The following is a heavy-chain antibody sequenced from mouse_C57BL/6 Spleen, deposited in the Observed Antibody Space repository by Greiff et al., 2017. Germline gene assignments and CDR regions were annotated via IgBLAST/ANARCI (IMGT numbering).Heavy chain of an antibody. D-gene: IGHD1-1*01. CDR1: GYTFTSYW. CDR2: IDPSDSET. Sequence: QVQLQQPGAELVRPGSSVKLSCKASGYTFTSYWMHWVKQRPIQGLEWIGNIDPSDSETHYNQKFKDKATLTVDKSSSTAYMQLSSLTSEDSAVYYCARSGSSPPMDCWGQGASVTGAS. V-gene: IGHV1-52*01. J-gene: IGHJ4*01. CDR3: ARSGSSPPMDC.